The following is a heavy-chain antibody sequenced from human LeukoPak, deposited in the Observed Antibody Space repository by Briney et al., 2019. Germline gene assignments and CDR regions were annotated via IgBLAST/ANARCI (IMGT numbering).Heavy chain of an antibody. Sequence: ASVKVSCKASGYTFTGYYMHWVRQAPGQGLEWMGWINPNSGGTNYAQKFQGRVTMTRDTSISTAYMELSRLRSDDTAVYYCARGATVTRSAHNWFDPWGQGTLVTVSS. CDR3: ARGATVTRSAHNWFDP. V-gene: IGHV1-2*02. CDR1: GYTFTGYY. D-gene: IGHD4-17*01. J-gene: IGHJ5*02. CDR2: INPNSGGT.